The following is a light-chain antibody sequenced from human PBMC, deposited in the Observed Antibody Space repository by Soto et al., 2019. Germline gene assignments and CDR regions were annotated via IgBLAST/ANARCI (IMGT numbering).Light chain of an antibody. Sequence: EILLTQSPATLSLSPGEGATLSCRASQHVSTYVAWYQQKPGHAPRLLIFDASNRATGVPARFSGSGSGTDFTLTISNLEPGDSGIYCCQQRGDLIVTFGGGTKVEI. J-gene: IGKJ4*01. CDR3: QQRGDLIVT. CDR1: QHVSTY. CDR2: DAS. V-gene: IGKV3-11*01.